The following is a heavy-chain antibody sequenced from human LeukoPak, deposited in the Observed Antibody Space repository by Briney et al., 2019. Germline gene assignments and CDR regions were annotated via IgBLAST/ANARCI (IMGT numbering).Heavy chain of an antibody. CDR1: GGSISNYY. Sequence: PSETLSLPCTVSGGSISNYYWSWIRQPPGKGLEWIGYIYYSGSTNYNPSLESRVTISVDTSKNQFSLKLSSVTAADTAVYYCARGGGYGDSQNRIGAFDIWGQGTMVTVSS. V-gene: IGHV4-59*01. J-gene: IGHJ3*02. CDR2: IYYSGST. D-gene: IGHD4-17*01. CDR3: ARGGGYGDSQNRIGAFDI.